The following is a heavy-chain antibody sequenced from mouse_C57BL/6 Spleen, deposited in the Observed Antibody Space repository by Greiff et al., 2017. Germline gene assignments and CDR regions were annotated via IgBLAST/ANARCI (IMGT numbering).Heavy chain of an antibody. Sequence: QVQLQQSGAELARPGASVKMSCKASGYTFTSYTMHWVKQRPGQGLEWIGYINPSSGYTKYNQKFKDKATLTADKSSSTAYMQLSSLTSEDSAVYYCARDLPGSAMDYWGQGTSVTVSS. V-gene: IGHV1-4*01. CDR3: ARDLPGSAMDY. CDR2: INPSSGYT. J-gene: IGHJ4*01. CDR1: GYTFTSYT.